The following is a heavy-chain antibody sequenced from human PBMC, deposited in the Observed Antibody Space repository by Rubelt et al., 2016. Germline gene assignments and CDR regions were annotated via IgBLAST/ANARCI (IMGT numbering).Heavy chain of an antibody. CDR1: GFTFSSYS. CDR2: ISYDGSNK. Sequence: VQLVESGGGLVQPGGSLRLSCAASGFTFSSYSMNWVRQAPGKGLEWVAVISYDGSNKYYADSGKGRFTISRDNSKNTLYLQMNSLRAEDTAVYYCARDRGFGIAAAGTGAFDIWGQGTTVTVSS. D-gene: IGHD6-13*01. J-gene: IGHJ3*02. V-gene: IGHV3-30*03. CDR3: ARDRGFGIAAAGTGAFDI.